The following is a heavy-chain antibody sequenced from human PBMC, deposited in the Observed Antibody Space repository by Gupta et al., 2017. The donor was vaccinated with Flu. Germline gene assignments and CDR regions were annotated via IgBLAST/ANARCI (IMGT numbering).Heavy chain of an antibody. CDR3: ARLPPGN. CDR1: GDSISSGNHF. V-gene: IGHV4-61*02. J-gene: IGHJ4*02. D-gene: IGHD6-13*01. Sequence: QVQLQESGPGLVKPSQTLSLTCTFSGDSISSGNHFWDWIRQPAGKGLEWIGRIPTSGGTTYNPSLRSRVNLSKDTSKNQIFLELSSVTAADTAVYYCARLPPGNWGEGTLVTVSS. CDR2: IPTSGGT.